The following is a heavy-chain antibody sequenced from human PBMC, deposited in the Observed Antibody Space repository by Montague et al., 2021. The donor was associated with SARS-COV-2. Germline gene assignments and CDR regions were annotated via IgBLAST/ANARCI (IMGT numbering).Heavy chain of an antibody. CDR2: ISSSGSYR. J-gene: IGHJ2*01. D-gene: IGHD3-3*01. CDR3: ARDYDVWNDYPKWFFDL. Sequence: SLRLSCAASGFTLRNYYISWIRQAPGKGLEWVSYISSSGSYRDYADSVKGRFTIFRDTGRNSVHLQIDSLRAEDTAVYYCARDYDVWNDYPKWFFDLWGRGTLVTVSS. CDR1: GFTLRNYY. V-gene: IGHV3-11*06.